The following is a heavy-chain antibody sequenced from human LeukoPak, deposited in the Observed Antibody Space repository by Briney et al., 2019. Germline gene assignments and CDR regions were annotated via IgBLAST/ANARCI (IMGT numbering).Heavy chain of an antibody. V-gene: IGHV3-33*01. D-gene: IGHD3-9*01. CDR2: IWYDGGVK. J-gene: IGHJ6*04. Sequence: GRSLRLSCAASGFTFSDDGMRWVRQAPGKGLDWVANIWYDGGVKYTADSAKGRFTFSRDNSKTTVSLQMDSLRVEHTAVYYCARRARLYFYMDVWGKGNTVTVSS. CDR1: GFTFSDDG. CDR3: ARRARLYFYMDV.